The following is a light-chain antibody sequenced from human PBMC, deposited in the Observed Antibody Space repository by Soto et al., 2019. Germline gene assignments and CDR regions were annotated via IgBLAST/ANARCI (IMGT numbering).Light chain of an antibody. J-gene: IGKJ1*01. V-gene: IGKV3-20*01. CDR2: DAF. CDR1: HSVSTSY. Sequence: ENVLTKSPGTLSLSPGERATLSCRASHSVSTSYVAWYQQKFGQAPRLLIYDAFSRATGIPDRFSASGSGTDFTLTISRLEPEDFAVYYCQQYKTFGQGTKVDIK. CDR3: QQYKT.